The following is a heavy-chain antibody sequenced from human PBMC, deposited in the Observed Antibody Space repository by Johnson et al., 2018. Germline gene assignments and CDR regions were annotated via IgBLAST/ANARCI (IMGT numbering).Heavy chain of an antibody. Sequence: EVQLVESGGGLVKPGGSLRLSCAASGFTFRSYSMNWVRQAPGKGLEWVSSISSSSSYIYYADSVKGRFTISRDNAKNSLYLQMNSLRAEDTAVYYCASFLVVVPAAMESYYYYGMDVWGQGTTVTVSS. J-gene: IGHJ6*02. CDR1: GFTFRSYS. CDR2: ISSSSSYI. CDR3: ASFLVVVPAAMESYYYYGMDV. D-gene: IGHD2-2*01. V-gene: IGHV3-21*01.